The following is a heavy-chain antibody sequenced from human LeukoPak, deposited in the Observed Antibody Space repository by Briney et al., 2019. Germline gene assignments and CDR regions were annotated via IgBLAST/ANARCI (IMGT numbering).Heavy chain of an antibody. CDR1: GFTFNRFW. V-gene: IGHV3-7*01. Sequence: QSGGSLRLSCAASGFTFNRFWMSRVRQAPGKGLEWVANIKEDGSEKMYVDSVKGRFTISRDNGKNTLYLQMNSLRAEDTAVYYCAKASGGSCGGLRCSSDYWGQGTLVTVSS. D-gene: IGHD2-15*01. J-gene: IGHJ4*02. CDR3: AKASGGSCGGLRCSSDY. CDR2: IKEDGSEK.